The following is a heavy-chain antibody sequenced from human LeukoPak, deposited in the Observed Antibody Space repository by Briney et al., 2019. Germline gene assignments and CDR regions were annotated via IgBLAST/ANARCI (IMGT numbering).Heavy chain of an antibody. CDR3: AKDTPTTGYHLDS. CDR1: GFTLRGYG. J-gene: IGHJ4*02. Sequence: AGSLRLSCATSGFTLRGYGMHWVRQAPGKGLEWVASIRYDGSDKSYADSVKGRFTISRDNSENTLYLQINSLRVEDTAVYYCAKDTPTTGYHLDSWGQGTLVTVSS. V-gene: IGHV3-30*02. CDR2: IRYDGSDK. D-gene: IGHD1-1*01.